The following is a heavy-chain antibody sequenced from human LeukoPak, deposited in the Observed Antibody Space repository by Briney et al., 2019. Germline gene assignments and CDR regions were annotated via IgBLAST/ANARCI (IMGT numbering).Heavy chain of an antibody. Sequence: GTSLRLSCAASSFTFSSFSMHWVRQAPGRGLEWLSGISYDGQHKDFADSVKGRITISRDNSKNTLFLQMNNLQTADTAIYYCAGDPNSNFSMGGGYFALWGRGSLVTVSS. CDR2: ISYDGQHK. CDR1: SFTFSSFS. CDR3: AGDPNSNFSMGGGYFAL. J-gene: IGHJ2*01. V-gene: IGHV3-30*03. D-gene: IGHD2/OR15-2a*01.